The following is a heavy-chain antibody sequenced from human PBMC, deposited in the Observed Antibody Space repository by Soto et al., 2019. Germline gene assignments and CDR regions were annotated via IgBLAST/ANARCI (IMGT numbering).Heavy chain of an antibody. V-gene: IGHV3-7*03. Sequence: PGGSLRLSCAASGFSFGDYWMSRVRQAPGKGLEWVAHMKKGGSEKYYVDSVKGRFTVSRDNTKSSLYLQMSSLRAEDTAVYYCAKLGSGYYTGLYFDYWGQGTLVTVS. J-gene: IGHJ4*02. CDR3: AKLGSGYYTGLYFDY. D-gene: IGHD3-3*01. CDR1: GFSFGDYW. CDR2: MKKGGSEK.